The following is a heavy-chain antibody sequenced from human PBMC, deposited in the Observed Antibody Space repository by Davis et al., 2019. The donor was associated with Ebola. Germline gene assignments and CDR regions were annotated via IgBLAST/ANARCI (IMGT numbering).Heavy chain of an antibody. D-gene: IGHD2-15*01. CDR3: ARYCHYTDCSYFDC. CDR2: FSASEGHT. J-gene: IGHJ4*02. Sequence: PGGSLRLSCAASGFTFSNYDVSWVRHVPGKGLEWVSTFSASEGHTHYSDSVRGRFTISRDNSKNTLYLQMNSLRAEDTATYYCARYCHYTDCSYFDCWGQGTMVAVSS. V-gene: IGHV3-23*01. CDR1: GFTFSNYD.